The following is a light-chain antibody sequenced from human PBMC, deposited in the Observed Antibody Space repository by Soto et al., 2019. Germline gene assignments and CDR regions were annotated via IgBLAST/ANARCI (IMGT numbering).Light chain of an antibody. J-gene: IGKJ5*01. CDR2: HAV. CDR1: QSISGN. CDR3: QQRSNWPQSIT. V-gene: IGKV3-15*01. Sequence: EVLMTQSPSTLSVSAGERATLSCRAGQSISGNLAWYQQKPGQAPRLLIYHAVARATGIPSRLSGSGSGTEFTLTISSLLSEDFAVYYCQQRSNWPQSITFGQGTRLEIK.